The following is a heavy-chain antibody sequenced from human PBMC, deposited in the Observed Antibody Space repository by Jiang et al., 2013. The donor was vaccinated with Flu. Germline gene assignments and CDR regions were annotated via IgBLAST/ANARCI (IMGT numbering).Heavy chain of an antibody. CDR3: ARALTIFGVVDYTEGMDV. D-gene: IGHD3-3*01. V-gene: IGHV1-46*03. CDR2: INPSGGST. CDR1: GYTFTSYY. J-gene: IGHJ6*02. Sequence: SGAEVKKPGASVKVSCKASGYTFTSYYMHWVRQAPGQGLEWMGIINPSGGSTSYAQEFQGRVTMTRDTSTSTVYMELSSLRSEDTAVYYCARALTIFGVVDYTEGMDVWGQGTTVTVSS.